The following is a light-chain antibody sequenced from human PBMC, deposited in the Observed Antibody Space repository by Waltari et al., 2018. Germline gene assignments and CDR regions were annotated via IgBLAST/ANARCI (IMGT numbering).Light chain of an antibody. CDR3: SSYIGSSTLEL. Sequence: QSALTQPASVSGSPGQSITISCTGTSSDVGGYNYVSWYQQHPGKAPKLMIFDVSIRPSGVSNRFSGAKSGNTASLTISGLQAEDEADYYCSSYIGSSTLELFGGGTSLTVL. CDR1: SSDVGGYNY. J-gene: IGLJ2*01. CDR2: DVS. V-gene: IGLV2-14*03.